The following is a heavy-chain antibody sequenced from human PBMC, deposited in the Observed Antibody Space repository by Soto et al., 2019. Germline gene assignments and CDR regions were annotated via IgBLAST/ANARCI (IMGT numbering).Heavy chain of an antibody. CDR1: GGTFSSYA. D-gene: IGHD3-22*01. CDR3: ASGTLTIYYYDSTGPSAFDI. J-gene: IGHJ3*02. CDR2: IIPICGTA. Sequence: SVKVSCKASGGTFSSYAISWVRQAPGQGLEWMGGIIPICGTANYAQKFQGRVTITADESTSTAYMELSSLRSEDTAVYYCASGTLTIYYYDSTGPSAFDIWGQGTMVTVSS. V-gene: IGHV1-69*13.